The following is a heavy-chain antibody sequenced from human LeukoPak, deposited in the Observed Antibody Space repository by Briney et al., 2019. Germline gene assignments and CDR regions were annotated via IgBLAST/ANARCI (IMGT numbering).Heavy chain of an antibody. Sequence: GGSLRLSCAASGFTFSSYNMNWVRQAPGKGLEWVSSISSSSSYIYYADSVKGRFTISRDNAKNSLYLQMNSLRAEDTAVYYCARVLSTTVVTPGFDYWGQGTLVTVSS. CDR1: GFTFSSYN. CDR2: ISSSSSYI. V-gene: IGHV3-21*01. CDR3: ARVLSTTVVTPGFDY. J-gene: IGHJ4*02. D-gene: IGHD4-23*01.